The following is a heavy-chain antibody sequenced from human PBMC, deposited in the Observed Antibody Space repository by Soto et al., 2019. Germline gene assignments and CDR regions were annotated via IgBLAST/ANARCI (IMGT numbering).Heavy chain of an antibody. CDR2: IKSKADGETT. CDR1: GFTFNNVW. Sequence: GGSLRLSCAASGFTFNNVWMSWVRQAPGKGLEWVGRIKSKADGETTDYAAPVKGRFTISRNDSEDTLYLQMDSLKTEDTAVYYCTTGVIRWALNFACWGQGALVTVSS. V-gene: IGHV3-15*01. CDR3: TTGVIRWALNFAC. J-gene: IGHJ4*02. D-gene: IGHD4-17*01.